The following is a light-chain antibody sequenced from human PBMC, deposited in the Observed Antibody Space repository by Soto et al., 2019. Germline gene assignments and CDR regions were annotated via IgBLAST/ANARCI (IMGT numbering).Light chain of an antibody. CDR3: QQYDNSPPT. Sequence: EIVLTQSPGTLSLSPGERATLSCRASQSLKSNFLAWYQQRPGQAPRLLIYGVSTRATGIPDRFSASGSGTDFTLTLSRLEPEDFAVYFCQQYDNSPPTFGGGTRVEIK. CDR1: QSLKSNF. CDR2: GVS. J-gene: IGKJ4*01. V-gene: IGKV3-20*01.